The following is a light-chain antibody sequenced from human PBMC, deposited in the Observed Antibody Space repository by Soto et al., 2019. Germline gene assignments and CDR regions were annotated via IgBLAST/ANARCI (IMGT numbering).Light chain of an antibody. V-gene: IGLV2-23*01. CDR2: EGS. Sequence: QSALTQRASVSGSPGQSITISCTGTSIDVGSYNLVSWYQQHPGKAPKLMIYEGSKRPSGVSNRFSGSKSGNTASLTISGLQAEDEADYYCCSYAGSRVFGAGTKLTVL. CDR3: CSYAGSRV. J-gene: IGLJ3*02. CDR1: SIDVGSYNL.